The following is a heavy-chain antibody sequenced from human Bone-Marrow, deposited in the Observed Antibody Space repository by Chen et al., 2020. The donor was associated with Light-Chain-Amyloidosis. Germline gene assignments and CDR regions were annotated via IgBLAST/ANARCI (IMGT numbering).Heavy chain of an antibody. CDR3: ARNCTSEIRGGWFDP. V-gene: IGHV4-39*01. J-gene: IGHJ5*02. Sequence: QLQLQEAGPGLVKPSETLSLTCPISGGSNTSRGSYWGWFRQPPVKGLEWVATVYYGGSTYYNPALKKRVLISVDTSRNQFSLKLASVTASDTAVYFCARNCTSEIRGGWFDPWGPGTLVTVSS. CDR2: VYYGGST. D-gene: IGHD2-8*01. CDR1: GGSNTSRGSY.